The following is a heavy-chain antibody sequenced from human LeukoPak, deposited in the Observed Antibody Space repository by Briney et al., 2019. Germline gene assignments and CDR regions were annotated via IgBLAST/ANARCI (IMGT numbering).Heavy chain of an antibody. CDR3: ARGSDSDFDY. J-gene: IGHJ4*02. CDR2: INHSGST. V-gene: IGHV4-34*01. Sequence: SETLSLTCAVYGGSFSGYYWSWIRQPPGKGLEWIGEINHSGSTNYNPSLKSRVTISVDTSKNQFSLKLSSVTAADTAVYYCARGSDSDFDYWGQGALVTVSS. CDR1: GGSFSGYY.